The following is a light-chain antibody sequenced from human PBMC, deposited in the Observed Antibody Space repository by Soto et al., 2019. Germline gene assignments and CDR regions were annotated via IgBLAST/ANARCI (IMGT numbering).Light chain of an antibody. CDR2: DVI. CDR1: TSDVGGYNY. Sequence: SALTQPASVSGSPGQSMTISCTGTTSDVGGYNYVSWHQQHPGKAPKLMIYDVINRPSGVSNRFSGSKSDNTASLTISGLQAEDEADYYCTSYTSSGTHVFGSGTKLTVL. CDR3: TSYTSSGTHV. V-gene: IGLV2-14*01. J-gene: IGLJ1*01.